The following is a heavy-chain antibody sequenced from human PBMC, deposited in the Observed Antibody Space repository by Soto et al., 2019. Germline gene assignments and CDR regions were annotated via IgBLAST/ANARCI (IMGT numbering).Heavy chain of an antibody. CDR1: GFTVSSNY. CDR3: ARGESGWYPNFDY. CDR2: ISSSSSYI. D-gene: IGHD6-19*01. V-gene: IGHV3-21*01. J-gene: IGHJ4*02. Sequence: GSLRLSCAASGFTVSSNYMSWVRQAPGKGLEWVSSISSSSSYIYYADSVKGRFTISRDNAKNSLYLQMNSLRAEDTAVYYCARGESGWYPNFDYWGQGTLVTVSS.